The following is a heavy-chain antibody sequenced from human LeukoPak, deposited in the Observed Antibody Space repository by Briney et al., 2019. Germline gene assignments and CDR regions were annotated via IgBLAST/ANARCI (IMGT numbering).Heavy chain of an antibody. J-gene: IGHJ6*03. Sequence: GGSLRLSCAASGFTFSSYAMHWVRQAPGKGLEWVAVISYDGSNKYYADSVKGRFTISRDNSKNTLYLQMNSLRAEDTAVYYCARSGRPTGYYYYYMDVWGKGTTVTVSS. V-gene: IGHV3-30*01. CDR3: ARSGRPTGYYYYYMDV. CDR2: ISYDGSNK. CDR1: GFTFSSYA. D-gene: IGHD6-25*01.